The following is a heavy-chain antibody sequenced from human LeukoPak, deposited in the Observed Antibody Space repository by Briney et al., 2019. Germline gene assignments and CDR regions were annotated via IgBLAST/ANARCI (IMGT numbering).Heavy chain of an antibody. D-gene: IGHD6-19*01. Sequence: PSETLSLTCTVSGGSISTSSYYWGWIRQPPGKGLEWIGSIYYSGSTYYNPSLKSRVTISVDTSKNQFSLKLSSVTAADTAVYYCARHEWEMRSSGWNLRPNWFDPWGQGTLVTVSS. CDR2: IYYSGST. J-gene: IGHJ5*02. V-gene: IGHV4-39*01. CDR3: ARHEWEMRSSGWNLRPNWFDP. CDR1: GGSISTSSYY.